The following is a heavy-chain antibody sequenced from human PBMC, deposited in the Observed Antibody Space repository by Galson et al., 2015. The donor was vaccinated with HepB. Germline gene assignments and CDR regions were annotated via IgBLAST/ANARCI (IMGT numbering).Heavy chain of an antibody. D-gene: IGHD2-8*01. CDR1: KFSFSDYA. CDR3: AKDQNCTKSVCYTYFYNGMTS. Sequence: SLRLSCAASKFSFSDYAMSWVRQAPGKGLEWLSFISGSGISTYYANSVKGRFTISRDNSNNMLYLQMNSLRAEDTAVYYCAKDQNCTKSVCYTYFYNGMTSGAKGPRSPSP. V-gene: IGHV3-23*01. CDR2: ISGSGIST. J-gene: IGHJ6*02.